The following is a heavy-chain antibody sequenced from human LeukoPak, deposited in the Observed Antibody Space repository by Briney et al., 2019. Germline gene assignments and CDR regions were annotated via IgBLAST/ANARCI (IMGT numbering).Heavy chain of an antibody. CDR2: INHSGST. Sequence: SETLSLTCAVYGGSFIGYYWSWIRQPPGKGLEWIGEINHSGSTKYNPSLKSRVTISVDTSKNQFSLKLSSMTAADTAVYYCASYDYGDFLSYWGQGTLVTVSS. V-gene: IGHV4-34*01. CDR1: GGSFIGYY. J-gene: IGHJ4*02. D-gene: IGHD4-17*01. CDR3: ASYDYGDFLSY.